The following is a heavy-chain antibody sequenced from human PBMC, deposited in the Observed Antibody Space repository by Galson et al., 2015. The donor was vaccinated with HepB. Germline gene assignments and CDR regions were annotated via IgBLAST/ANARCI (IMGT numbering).Heavy chain of an antibody. V-gene: IGHV3-74*01. CDR3: ATAAG. CDR1: GFTFRTYW. D-gene: IGHD3-10*01. J-gene: IGHJ4*02. CDR2: INSDGSNT. Sequence: SLRLSCAASGFTFRTYWMHWVRQPPGKGLVWVSHINSDGSNTSYVDSVKGRFTISKDNAKRTLYLQMDNLRPEDTAVYYCATAAGWGQGVLVTVSS.